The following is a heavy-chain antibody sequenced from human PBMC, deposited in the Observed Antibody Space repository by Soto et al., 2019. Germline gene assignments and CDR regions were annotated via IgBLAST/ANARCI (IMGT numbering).Heavy chain of an antibody. V-gene: IGHV4-59*01. CDR1: GGSISSYY. CDR2: IYYSGST. CDR3: ARDSHDAFDI. J-gene: IGHJ3*02. Sequence: NPSETLSLTCTVSGGSISSYYWSWIRQPPGKGLEWIGYIYYSGSTNYNPSLKSRVTISVDTSKNQFSLKLSSVTAADTAVYYCARDSHDAFDIWGQGAMVTVSS.